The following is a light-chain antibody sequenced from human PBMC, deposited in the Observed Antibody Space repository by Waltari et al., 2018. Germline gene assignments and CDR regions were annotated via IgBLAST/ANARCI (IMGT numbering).Light chain of an antibody. CDR2: GVN. CDR1: WSKLGAGNA. V-gene: IGLV1-40*01. CDR3: QSYDTSLGVV. J-gene: IGLJ2*01. Sequence: QSVLTQPPSVSGAPGQGVTIPCTGRWSKLGAGNAVPWYQQLPGKAPTLLVYGVNTRPPGVPDRFFGSKSGTSASLAIPGLQPEDEADYYCQSYDTSLGVVFGGGTKLTVL.